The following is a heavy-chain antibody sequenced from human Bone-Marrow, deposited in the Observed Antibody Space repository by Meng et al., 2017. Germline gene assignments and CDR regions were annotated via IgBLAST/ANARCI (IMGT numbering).Heavy chain of an antibody. V-gene: IGHV3-74*01. CDR1: GFTFSSYW. J-gene: IGHJ4*02. D-gene: IGHD1-26*01. CDR3: ASSPLLSYNY. CDR2: INSDGSST. Sequence: RRGGSGGGFVQPGGPLGISCAASGFTFSSYWMHWVRQAPGKGLVWVSRINSDGSSTSYADSVKGRFTISRDNAKNTLYLQMNSLRAEDTAVYYCASSPLLSYNYWGQGTLVTVPQ.